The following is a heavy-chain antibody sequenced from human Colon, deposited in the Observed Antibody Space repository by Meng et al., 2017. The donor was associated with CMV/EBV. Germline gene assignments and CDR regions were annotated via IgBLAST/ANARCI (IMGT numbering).Heavy chain of an antibody. D-gene: IGHD3-10*01. CDR1: GFTFDTYV. Sequence: GESLKISCVASGFTFDTYVMTWVRQAPGKGLEWVSGISGSGSSRYYADSVKGRHTISRDNSKNTLYLQMNGLGAGDTGVYYCAKDTAYYYGSGSRAYGVDVWGQGTTVTVSS. CDR2: ISGSGSSR. CDR3: AKDTAYYYGSGSRAYGVDV. J-gene: IGHJ6*02. V-gene: IGHV3-23*01.